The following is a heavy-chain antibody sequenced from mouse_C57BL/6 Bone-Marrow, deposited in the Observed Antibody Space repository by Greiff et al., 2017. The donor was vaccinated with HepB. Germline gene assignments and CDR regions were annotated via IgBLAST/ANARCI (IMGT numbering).Heavy chain of an antibody. CDR2: IDPSDSYT. Sequence: VQLQQPGAELVMPGASVKLSCKASGYTFTSYWMHWVKQRPGQGLEWIGEIDPSDSYTNYNQKFKGKSTLTVDKSSSTAYMQLSSLTSEDSAVYYCAREDGYYYGSSYYFDYWGQGTTLTVSS. V-gene: IGHV1-69*01. D-gene: IGHD1-1*01. J-gene: IGHJ2*01. CDR3: AREDGYYYGSSYYFDY. CDR1: GYTFTSYW.